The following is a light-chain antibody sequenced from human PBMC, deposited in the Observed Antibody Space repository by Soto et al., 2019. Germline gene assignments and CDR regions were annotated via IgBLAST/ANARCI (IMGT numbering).Light chain of an antibody. CDR2: GAS. J-gene: IGKJ1*01. V-gene: IGKV3-15*01. Sequence: EIVLTQAPATLSLSPGERATLSCRASQSVFNNHIGWYQQKPGQAPRLLIYGASKRATGFPARFSGSGSGTDFTLTISSLQSEDFAVYYCQQYNNWPWTFGQGTKVDIK. CDR3: QQYNNWPWT. CDR1: QSVFNN.